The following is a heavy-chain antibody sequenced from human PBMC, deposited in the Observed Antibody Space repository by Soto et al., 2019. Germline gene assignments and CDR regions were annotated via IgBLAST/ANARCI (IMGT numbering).Heavy chain of an antibody. V-gene: IGHV3-23*01. CDR3: AKVTAPYYYSAMDV. Sequence: GGSLRLSCAASGFTFSSYAMSWVRQAPGKGLEWVSGISGRGNKTFYADSVQGRFTISRDNSKNTLYLQMNSPRAEDTAVFYCAKVTAPYYYSAMDVWGQGTTVTVSS. J-gene: IGHJ6*02. CDR2: ISGRGNKT. D-gene: IGHD1-20*01. CDR1: GFTFSSYA.